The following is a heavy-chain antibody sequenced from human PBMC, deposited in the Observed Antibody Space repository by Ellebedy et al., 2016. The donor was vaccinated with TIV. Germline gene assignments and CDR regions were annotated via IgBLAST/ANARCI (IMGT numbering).Heavy chain of an antibody. Sequence: PGGSLRLSCVASGFAFSSYAMNWVRQAPGKGLEWVSLISDSGGNTYYADSVKGRFTISRDNSKSTLYLEMKSLRAEDTAVYYCPYSSGWYKFDDWGQGTLVTVSS. CDR2: ISDSGGNT. V-gene: IGHV3-23*01. J-gene: IGHJ4*02. CDR1: GFAFSSYA. CDR3: PYSSGWYKFDD. D-gene: IGHD6-19*01.